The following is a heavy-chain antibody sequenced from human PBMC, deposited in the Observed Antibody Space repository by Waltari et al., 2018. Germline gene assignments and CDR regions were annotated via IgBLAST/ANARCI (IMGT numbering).Heavy chain of an antibody. J-gene: IGHJ4*02. CDR1: GLTFSKFW. CDR2: IKEDGGEK. Sequence: VQLVESGGGLVQPGGSLRLSCAASGLTFSKFWMSWVRQAPGKGLEWVASIKEDGGEKYYVDSLKGRIIISRDNAKNSLYLQMNSLRVEDTAVYYCARDRGYFDYWGLGTLVTVSS. CDR3: ARDRGYFDY. D-gene: IGHD3-10*01. V-gene: IGHV3-7*01.